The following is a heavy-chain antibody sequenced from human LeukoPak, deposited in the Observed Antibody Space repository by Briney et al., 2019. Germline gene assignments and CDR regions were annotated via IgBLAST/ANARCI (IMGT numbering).Heavy chain of an antibody. J-gene: IGHJ6*02. D-gene: IGHD3-3*01. CDR1: GYTFTGYY. CDR3: ARDRGRITISMDV. V-gene: IGHV3-33*01. CDR2: IWYDGNNK. Sequence: SCKASGYTFTGYYMHWVRQAPGKGLEWVAVIWYDGNNKYYADSVKGRFTISRDNSKNTLYLQMNSLRAEDTAVYYCARDRGRITISMDVWGQGTTVTVSS.